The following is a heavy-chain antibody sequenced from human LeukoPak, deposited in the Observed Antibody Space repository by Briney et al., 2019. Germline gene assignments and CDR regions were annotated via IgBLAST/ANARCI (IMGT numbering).Heavy chain of an antibody. J-gene: IGHJ3*02. CDR3: VRAPNGFGAFDI. Sequence: SETLSLTCTVSGGSISSGDYYWSWIRQPPGKGLEWNGYIYYSGSTCYNPSLKSRVTISVVTSKNQFTLRLSSVTAADTAVYYCVRAPNGFGAFDIWGPGTMVTVSS. V-gene: IGHV4-30-4*01. D-gene: IGHD2-8*01. CDR1: GGSISSGDYY. CDR2: IYYSGST.